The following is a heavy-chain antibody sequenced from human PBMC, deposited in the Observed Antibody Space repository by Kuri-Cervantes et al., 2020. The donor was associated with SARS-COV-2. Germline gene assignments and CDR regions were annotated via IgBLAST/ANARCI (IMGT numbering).Heavy chain of an antibody. CDR1: DYTFTNYG. CDR3: AQDVQYCTRTSCSHYDYHGMDV. D-gene: IGHD2-2*01. J-gene: IGHJ6*02. CDR2: ISFDGSKR. V-gene: IGHV3-30*18. Sequence: GGSLRLSCAASDYTFTNYGMHWVRQAPGKGLEWAAVISFDGSKRYFGDSVKGRFTISRDNSNNTLYLQMNSLRPEDTAVYYCAQDVQYCTRTSCSHYDYHGMDVWGQGTTVTVSS.